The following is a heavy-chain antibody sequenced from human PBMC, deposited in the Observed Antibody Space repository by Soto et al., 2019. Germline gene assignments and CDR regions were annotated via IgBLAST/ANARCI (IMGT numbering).Heavy chain of an antibody. D-gene: IGHD2-8*02. Sequence: QVQLVESGGGVVQPGRSLRLSCAASGFTFSSYGMHWVGQAPGKGLEWVAVISYDGSNKYYADSVKGRFTISRDNSKNTLYLQMNCLRAEDTAVYYCAKRPNTGSPDYWGQGTLVTVSS. CDR3: AKRPNTGSPDY. CDR1: GFTFSSYG. V-gene: IGHV3-30*18. CDR2: ISYDGSNK. J-gene: IGHJ4*02.